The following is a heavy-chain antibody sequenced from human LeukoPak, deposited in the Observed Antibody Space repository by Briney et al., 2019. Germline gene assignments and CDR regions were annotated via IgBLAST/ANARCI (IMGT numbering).Heavy chain of an antibody. CDR3: ARDNGYCTNGVCPFDY. V-gene: IGHV3-21*01. CDR2: ISSSSSYI. D-gene: IGHD2-8*01. J-gene: IGHJ4*02. CDR1: GFTFSSYS. Sequence: GGSLRLSCAASGFTFSSYSMNWVRHAPGKGMGLVSSISSSSSYIYYADSVKGRFTISRDNAKNSLYLQMNSLRAEDTAVYYCARDNGYCTNGVCPFDYWGRGTLVTVSS.